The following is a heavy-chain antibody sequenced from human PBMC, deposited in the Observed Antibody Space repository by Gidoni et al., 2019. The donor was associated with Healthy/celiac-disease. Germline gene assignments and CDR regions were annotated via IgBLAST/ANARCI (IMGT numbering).Heavy chain of an antibody. J-gene: IGHJ6*02. CDR3: ARADYDSSGLRGMDV. D-gene: IGHD3-22*01. V-gene: IGHV3-21*01. Sequence: EVQLVESGGGLVKPGGSLRLSCAASGFTFSSYSMNWVRQAPGKGLEWVSSISSSSSYIYYADSVKGRFTISRDNAKNSLYLQMNSLRAEDTAVYYCARADYDSSGLRGMDVWGQGTTVTVSS. CDR1: GFTFSSYS. CDR2: ISSSSSYI.